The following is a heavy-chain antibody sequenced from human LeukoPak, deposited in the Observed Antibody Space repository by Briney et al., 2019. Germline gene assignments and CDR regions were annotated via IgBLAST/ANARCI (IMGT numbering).Heavy chain of an antibody. CDR2: IYSSGST. CDR1: GGSISSSYYY. D-gene: IGHD2-8*01. CDR3: ARRLGGGYCTDGVCCPDC. V-gene: IGHV4-39*01. Sequence: PSETLSLTCTVSGGSISSSYYYWGWIRQPPGKGLEWIGSIYSSGSTYYNPSLKSRVTISVDTSKNQFSLKLTSVTAADTAVYYCARRLGGGYCTDGVCCPDCWGQGALVTVSS. J-gene: IGHJ4*02.